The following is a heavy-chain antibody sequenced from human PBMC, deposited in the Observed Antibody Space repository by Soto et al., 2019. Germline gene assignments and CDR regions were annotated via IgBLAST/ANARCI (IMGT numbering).Heavy chain of an antibody. V-gene: IGHV3-11*06. CDR2: ISGRSTNP. CDR3: ARPPSGYWYFDL. Sequence: PXGSLRLSCAASGFNFRDYYMTWLRQAPGKGLEWVSYISGRSTNPNYADSVKGRFTISRDNTKNSLYLQINNLRVDDTAVYYCARPPSGYWYFDLWGRGTLVTVSS. J-gene: IGHJ2*01. CDR1: GFNFRDYY. D-gene: IGHD3-10*01.